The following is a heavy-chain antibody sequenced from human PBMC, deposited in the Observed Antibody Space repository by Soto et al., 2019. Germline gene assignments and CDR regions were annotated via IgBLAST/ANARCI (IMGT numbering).Heavy chain of an antibody. J-gene: IGHJ4*02. CDR1: GFTFSSYA. V-gene: IGHV3-23*01. CDR3: AKTANYDFWSGYYAYYYFDY. D-gene: IGHD3-3*01. Sequence: PGGSLRLSCAASGFTFSSYAMSWVRQAPGKGLEWVSAISGSGGSTYYADSVKGRFTISRDNSKNTLYLQMNSLRAEDTAVYYCAKTANYDFWSGYYAYYYFDYLGQGTLVTV. CDR2: ISGSGGST.